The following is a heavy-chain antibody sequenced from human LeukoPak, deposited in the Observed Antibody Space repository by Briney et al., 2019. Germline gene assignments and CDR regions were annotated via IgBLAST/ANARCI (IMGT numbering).Heavy chain of an antibody. CDR1: SGSIANYY. D-gene: IGHD3-10*01. CDR3: ARGALLWFGDRMEYYFDY. V-gene: IGHV4-59*01. J-gene: IGHJ4*02. CDR2: IYYSGNT. Sequence: PSETLSLTCTVSSGSIANYYWSWIRQPPGKGLEWIGFIYYSGNTNYNPSLKSRATISVDTSKNQFSLKLSSMTAADTAVYYCARGALLWFGDRMEYYFDYWGQGTLLTVSS.